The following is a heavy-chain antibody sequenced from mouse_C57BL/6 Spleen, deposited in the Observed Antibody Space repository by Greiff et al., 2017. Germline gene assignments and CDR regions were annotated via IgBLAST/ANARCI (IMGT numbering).Heavy chain of an antibody. J-gene: IGHJ4*01. Sequence: QVQLQQSGAELARPGASVKMSCTASGYTFTSYTMHWVKQRPGQGLEWIGDINPSGGYTKYNQKFKGKATLTADKSSSTAYVQLSSLTSEDSAVYYCASPIRDYAMDYWGQGTSVTVSS. CDR1: GYTFTSYT. CDR2: INPSGGYT. CDR3: ASPIRDYAMDY. D-gene: IGHD6-5*01. V-gene: IGHV1-4*01.